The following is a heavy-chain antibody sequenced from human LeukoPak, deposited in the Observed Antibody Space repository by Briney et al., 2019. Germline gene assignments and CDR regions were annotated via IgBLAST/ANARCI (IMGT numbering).Heavy chain of an antibody. Sequence: GGSLRLSCAASGFTFSLYTMNWVRQAPGKGLEWVSSISSTSSYIYYADSVKGRFTISRDDAKNSLYLQLNSLRAEDTAVYYCARDHDYYDSSDYYRDYWGQGTLLTVSS. CDR3: ARDHDYYDSSDYYRDY. V-gene: IGHV3-21*01. J-gene: IGHJ4*02. D-gene: IGHD3-22*01. CDR2: ISSTSSYI. CDR1: GFTFSLYT.